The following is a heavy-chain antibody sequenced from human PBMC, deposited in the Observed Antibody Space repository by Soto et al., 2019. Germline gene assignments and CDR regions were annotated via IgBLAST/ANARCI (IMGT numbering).Heavy chain of an antibody. CDR1: GFTLSNYG. Sequence: GGSLRLSCAASGFTLSNYGVHWVRQAPGQGLEWVAVIWFDGINKYYADSVKGRFTISRDNSKNTVYLQMNSLRAEDTAVYYCARDPKPNFDHNGMDVWGPGTTVTVSS. J-gene: IGHJ6*02. V-gene: IGHV3-33*01. D-gene: IGHD1-1*01. CDR2: IWFDGINK. CDR3: ARDPKPNFDHNGMDV.